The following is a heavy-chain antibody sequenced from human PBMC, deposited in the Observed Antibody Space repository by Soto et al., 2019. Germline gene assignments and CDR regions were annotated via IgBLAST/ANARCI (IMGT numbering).Heavy chain of an antibody. CDR3: ASDYGSNWRL. J-gene: IGHJ4*02. V-gene: IGHV1-3*01. CDR2: INAGNGNT. D-gene: IGHD6-19*01. CDR1: GFVSTNHN. Sequence: QAHLVQSGTEVKMTGDLVQVSCKASGFVSTNHNFHWVRQAPGQSLEWMGRINAGNGNTQYSQNFQGRVTFTSDPSASTAFMELTNLRFEDRAMYYCASDYGSNWRLWGQGTLVSVSS.